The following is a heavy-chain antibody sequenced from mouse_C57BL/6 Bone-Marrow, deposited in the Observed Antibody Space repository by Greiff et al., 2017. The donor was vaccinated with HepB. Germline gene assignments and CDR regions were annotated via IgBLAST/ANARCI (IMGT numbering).Heavy chain of an antibody. D-gene: IGHD3-1*01. CDR3: ARGGTPHTFAY. J-gene: IGHJ3*01. Sequence: QVQLKQPGAELVKPGASVKLSCKASGYTFTSYWMHWVKQRPGRGLEWIGRIDPNSGGTKYNEKFKSKATLTVDKPSSTAYMQLSSLTSEDSAVYYCARGGTPHTFAYWGQGTLVTVSA. CDR1: GYTFTSYW. CDR2: IDPNSGGT. V-gene: IGHV1-72*01.